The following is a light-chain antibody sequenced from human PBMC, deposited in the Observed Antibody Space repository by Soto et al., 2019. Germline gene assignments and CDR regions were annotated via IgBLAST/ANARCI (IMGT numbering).Light chain of an antibody. V-gene: IGKV3-20*01. CDR2: GAS. CDR3: QQYQSYST. Sequence: IVLTQSPGTLSLSPGERATLSCRASQSVSGSYLAWHQQKPGQAPRLLIYGASSRATGIPDRFTGSGSGTDFTLTISRLEPEDFAVYYCQQYQSYSTFGQGTKLEIK. J-gene: IGKJ2*01. CDR1: QSVSGSY.